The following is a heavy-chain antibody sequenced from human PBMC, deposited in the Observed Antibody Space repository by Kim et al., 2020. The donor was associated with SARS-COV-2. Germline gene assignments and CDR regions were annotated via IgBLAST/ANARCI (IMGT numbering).Heavy chain of an antibody. CDR1: GGSISSYY. CDR3: ARSRLIGWAFDI. J-gene: IGHJ3*02. Sequence: SETLSLTCTVSGGSISSYYCNWIRQPPGKGLEWIGYIYYSGSSNYNPSLKSRVTISVDTSKNQFYLKLSSVTAADTAVYYCARSRLIGWAFDIWGQGTMVTVSS. V-gene: IGHV4-59*01. CDR2: IYYSGSS. D-gene: IGHD2-8*01.